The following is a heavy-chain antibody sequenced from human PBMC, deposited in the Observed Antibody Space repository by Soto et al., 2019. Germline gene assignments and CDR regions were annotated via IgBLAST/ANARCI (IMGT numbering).Heavy chain of an antibody. V-gene: IGHV1-69*12. D-gene: IGHD5-12*01. CDR3: ARDVGSGYDPGDY. CDR1: GGTFSIYA. Sequence: QVQLVQSGAEVKKPGSSVKVSCKASGGTFSIYAVSWVRQAPGQGLEWMGGIIPIIGTRNYAQRFQGRITITGAESTSTAYMELSSLKSEDTAVYYCARDVGSGYDPGDYWGQGTLVTVSS. CDR2: IIPIIGTR. J-gene: IGHJ4*02.